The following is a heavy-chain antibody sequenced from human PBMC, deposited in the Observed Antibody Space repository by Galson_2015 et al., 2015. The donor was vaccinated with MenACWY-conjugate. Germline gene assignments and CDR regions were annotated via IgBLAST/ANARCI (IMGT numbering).Heavy chain of an antibody. CDR3: ARGYLLVILRSLIYFDY. CDR2: ISSYKGNT. J-gene: IGHJ4*02. CDR1: GYTFTSNG. D-gene: IGHD3-16*02. V-gene: IGHV1-18*01. Sequence: SVKVACKGSGYTFTSNGIRWVRQAPGQGREWVGWISSYKGNTNYGQKLHGRVKMTRDTSTRIAYMELRSLRSDDTAVYYCARGYLLVILRSLIYFDYWGQGTLVTVSS.